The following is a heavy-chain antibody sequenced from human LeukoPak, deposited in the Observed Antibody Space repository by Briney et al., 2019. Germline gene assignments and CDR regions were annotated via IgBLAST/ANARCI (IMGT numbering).Heavy chain of an antibody. CDR1: GFTFEDYA. Sequence: GGSLRLSCAASGFTFEDYAMHWVRQGPGKGLEWVAGISWNSGIIGYADSVKGRFTISRDNAKNSLYLQMKSLRPEDRALYYCAKEDVSSVGGFDYWGQGTLVTVSS. J-gene: IGHJ4*02. V-gene: IGHV3-9*01. D-gene: IGHD1-26*01. CDR3: AKEDVSSVGGFDY. CDR2: ISWNSGII.